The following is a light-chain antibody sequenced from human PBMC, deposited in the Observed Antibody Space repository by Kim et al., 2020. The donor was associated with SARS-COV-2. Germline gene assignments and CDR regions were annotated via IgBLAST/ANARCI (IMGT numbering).Light chain of an antibody. V-gene: IGKV3-20*01. CDR2: GAS. J-gene: IGKJ1*01. Sequence: PGERATLSCRASQSVSGSYLAWYQQKPGQAPRLLIYGASSRATGIPDRFSGSGSGTDFTLTISRLEPEDFAVYYCQQYGSSLTWTFGQGTKVDIK. CDR1: QSVSGSY. CDR3: QQYGSSLTWT.